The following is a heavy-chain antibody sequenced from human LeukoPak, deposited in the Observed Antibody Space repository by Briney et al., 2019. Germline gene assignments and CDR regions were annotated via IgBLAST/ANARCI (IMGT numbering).Heavy chain of an antibody. D-gene: IGHD5-12*01. CDR1: GYTFTSYY. CDR3: ARGEEMVAHGYTYFDY. V-gene: IGHV1-46*01. Sequence: GASVKVSCKASGYTFTSYYMHWVRQAPGQGLEWMGIINPSGGSTSYAQKFQGRVTMTRDTSTSTVHMELSSLRSEDTAVYYCARGEEMVAHGYTYFDYWGQGTLVTVSS. J-gene: IGHJ4*02. CDR2: INPSGGST.